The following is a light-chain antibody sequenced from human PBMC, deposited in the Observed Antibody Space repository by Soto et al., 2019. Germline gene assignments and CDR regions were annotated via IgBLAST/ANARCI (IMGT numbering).Light chain of an antibody. CDR3: HHYKGWPPYT. J-gene: IGKJ2*01. Sequence: EIVMTQSPATLSVSPGERATLACRASQSVGSNLAWYQQKPGQAPRLLIYGASTRAPGIPARFSGSGSGTEFTLTISSLQSEDFASFYCHHYKGWPPYTFGQGSRLEI. CDR1: QSVGSN. V-gene: IGKV3D-15*01. CDR2: GAS.